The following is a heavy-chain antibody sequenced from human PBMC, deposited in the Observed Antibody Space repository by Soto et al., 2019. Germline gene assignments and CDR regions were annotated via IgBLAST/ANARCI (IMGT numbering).Heavy chain of an antibody. D-gene: IGHD3-22*01. J-gene: IGHJ4*02. Sequence: QVQLVQSGAEVKKPGSSVKVSCKASGATFSSYAINWVRQAPGQGLEWMGGIIPMFGTANYAQKFKGRVTITAGESKITVYMELSSLRSEDTAVYYCARVGPAHYYDSSGYYSPLDYWGQGTLVTVSS. V-gene: IGHV1-69*01. CDR2: IIPMFGTA. CDR3: ARVGPAHYYDSSGYYSPLDY. CDR1: GATFSSYA.